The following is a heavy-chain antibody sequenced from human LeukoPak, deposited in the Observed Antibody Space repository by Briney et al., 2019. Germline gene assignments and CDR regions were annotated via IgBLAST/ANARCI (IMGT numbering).Heavy chain of an antibody. CDR3: ARDITMVRGVTNRIFDY. Sequence: GGSLRLSCAASGFTFSSYGMHWVRQAPGKGLEWVAVISYDGSNKYYADSVKGRFTISRDNSKNTLYLQMNSLRAEDTAVYYCARDITMVRGVTNRIFDYWGQGTLVTVSS. J-gene: IGHJ4*02. CDR2: ISYDGSNK. D-gene: IGHD3-10*01. CDR1: GFTFSSYG. V-gene: IGHV3-30*03.